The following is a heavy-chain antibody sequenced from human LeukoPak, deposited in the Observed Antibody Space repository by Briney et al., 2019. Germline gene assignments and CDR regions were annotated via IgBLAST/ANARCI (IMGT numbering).Heavy chain of an antibody. V-gene: IGHV4-30-4*01. CDR3: ARTYGSGSYYNFPPDY. D-gene: IGHD3-10*01. Sequence: SETLSLTCTVSGGSISSGDYYWSWIRQPPGKGLEWIGYIYYSGSTYYNPSLKSRVTISVDTSKNQFSLKLSSVTAADTAVYYCARTYGSGSYYNFPPDYWGQGTLVTVSS. CDR1: GGSISSGDYY. CDR2: IYYSGST. J-gene: IGHJ4*02.